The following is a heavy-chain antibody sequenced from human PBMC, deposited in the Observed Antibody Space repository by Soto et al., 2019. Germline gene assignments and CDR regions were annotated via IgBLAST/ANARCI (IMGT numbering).Heavy chain of an antibody. V-gene: IGHV3-9*01. CDR3: AKLPGVATIPTNYYYGMDV. CDR1: GFNFDDYA. CDR2: ISWNSGSI. J-gene: IGHJ6*02. D-gene: IGHD5-12*01. Sequence: GGSLRLSCAAFGFNFDDYAMRRVRQAPGKGLEWVSGISWNSGSIGYADSVKGRFTISRDNAKNSLYLQMNSLRAEDTALYYCAKLPGVATIPTNYYYGMDVWGQGTTVTVSS.